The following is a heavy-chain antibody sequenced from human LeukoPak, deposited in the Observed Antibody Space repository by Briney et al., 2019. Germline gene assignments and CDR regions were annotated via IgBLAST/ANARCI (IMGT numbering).Heavy chain of an antibody. J-gene: IGHJ5*02. CDR2: INHSGST. CDR3: ARMPGYYDFWSGYYSNWFDP. CDR1: GGSFSGYY. V-gene: IGHV4-34*01. Sequence: PSETLSLTCAVYGGSFSGYYWSWIRQPPGKGLEWIGEINHSGSTNYNPSLQSRVTISVDTSKNQFSLKLSSVTAADTAVYYCARMPGYYDFWSGYYSNWFDPWGQGTLVTVSS. D-gene: IGHD3-3*01.